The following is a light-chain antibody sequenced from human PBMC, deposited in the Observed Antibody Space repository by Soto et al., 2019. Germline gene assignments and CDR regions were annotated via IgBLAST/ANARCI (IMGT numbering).Light chain of an antibody. V-gene: IGLV2-14*03. Sequence: QSVLTQPASVSGSPGQSITISFTGTSSDAGAYNFVSWHQQHPGKPPKLIISNVYDRPSGISYRFSGYKSGNTAFLTISWLQGEDEADYYCSAYTGSRTYVFGTGTKLTVL. CDR2: NVY. CDR3: SAYTGSRTYV. J-gene: IGLJ1*01. CDR1: SSDAGAYNF.